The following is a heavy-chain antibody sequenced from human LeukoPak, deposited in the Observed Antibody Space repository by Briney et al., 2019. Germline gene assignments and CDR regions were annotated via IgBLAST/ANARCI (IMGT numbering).Heavy chain of an antibody. V-gene: IGHV4-39*07. CDR1: GGSISSGGYY. D-gene: IGHD3-16*01. J-gene: IGHJ4*02. CDR2: IYHSGST. Sequence: SETLSLTCTVSGGSISSGGYYWSWIRQPPGKGLEWIGSIYHSGSTYYNPSLKSRGTISVDTSKNQFSLKLSSVTAADTAVYYCARAHLLGDFDYWGQGTLVTVSS. CDR3: ARAHLLGDFDY.